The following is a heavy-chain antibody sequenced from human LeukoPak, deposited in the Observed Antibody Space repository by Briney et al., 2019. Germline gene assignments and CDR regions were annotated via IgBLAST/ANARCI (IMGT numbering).Heavy chain of an antibody. CDR1: GGTFSSYA. Sequence: ASVKVSCKASGGTFSSYAISWVRQAPGQGLEWMGRIIPILGIANYAQKFQGRVTITADKSTSTAYMELSSLRSEDTAVYCCARGGDSSGYYYSWLDPWGQGTLVTVSS. CDR2: IIPILGIA. CDR3: ARGGDSSGYYYSWLDP. D-gene: IGHD3-22*01. V-gene: IGHV1-69*04. J-gene: IGHJ5*02.